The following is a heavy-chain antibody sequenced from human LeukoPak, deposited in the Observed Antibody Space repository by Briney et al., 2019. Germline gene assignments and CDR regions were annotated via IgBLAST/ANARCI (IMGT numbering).Heavy chain of an antibody. Sequence: PGGSLRLSCAASGFTFSIYGMSWGRHAPRKGLEWGSSIIGSGGRTHYADSAKGRLTISRDNSKNTLYLQKNSMRAADTAVYYYSKRDSTVVGSNEYYFDHWGQGTLVTVSS. CDR3: SKRDSTVVGSNEYYFDH. J-gene: IGHJ4*02. CDR2: IIGSGGRT. D-gene: IGHD4-23*01. CDR1: GFTFSIYG. V-gene: IGHV3-23*01.